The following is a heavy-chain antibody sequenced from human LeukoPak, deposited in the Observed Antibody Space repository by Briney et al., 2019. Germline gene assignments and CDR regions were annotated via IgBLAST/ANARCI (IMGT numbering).Heavy chain of an antibody. Sequence: SETLSLTCAVYGGSFSGYYWSWIRQPPGKGLEWIGEINHSGSTNYNPSLKSRVTISVDASKNQFSLKLSSVTAAYTAVYYCATGVAQWLMPLFGYWGQGTLATVSS. CDR3: ATGVAQWLMPLFGY. D-gene: IGHD6-19*01. CDR2: INHSGST. J-gene: IGHJ4*02. V-gene: IGHV4-34*01. CDR1: GGSFSGYY.